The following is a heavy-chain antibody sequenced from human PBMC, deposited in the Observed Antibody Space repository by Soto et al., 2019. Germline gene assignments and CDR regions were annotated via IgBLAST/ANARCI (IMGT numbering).Heavy chain of an antibody. CDR1: GYSFTSLD. CDR3: ARGVSAGVDY. D-gene: IGHD1-26*01. CDR2: MEPSTGRT. Sequence: QVQLVQSGAEVREPGASVKVSCKASGYSFTSLDINWVRQTAGQGLEWMGWMEPSTGRTGYAQKFQGRVTMTRDTSINTAHMELTTLTSDDTAFYYCARGVSAGVDYWGQGTLVIVSS. J-gene: IGHJ4*02. V-gene: IGHV1-8*01.